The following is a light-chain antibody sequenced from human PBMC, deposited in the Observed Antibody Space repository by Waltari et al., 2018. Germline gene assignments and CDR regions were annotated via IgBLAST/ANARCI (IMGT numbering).Light chain of an antibody. Sequence: QSALTQPRSVSGSPGQSVTISCTGTSSDVGGYHYVSWYEQHPGKAPKLMIYDVNKRPSGVPDRFSGSKSGNTASLTISGLQTEDEADYYCCSYAGSYTPWVFGGGTKLTVL. CDR2: DVN. V-gene: IGLV2-11*01. CDR1: SSDVGGYHY. CDR3: CSYAGSYTPWV. J-gene: IGLJ3*02.